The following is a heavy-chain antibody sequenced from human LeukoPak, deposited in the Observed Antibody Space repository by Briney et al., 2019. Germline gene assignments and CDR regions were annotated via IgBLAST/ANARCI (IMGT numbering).Heavy chain of an antibody. Sequence: PSETLSLTCTVSGDSISSSYWSWIRQPPGKGLEWIGYIYYSGSTNYNPSLKSRVTMSVDTSKNQFSLNLSSVTAADTAVYYCARGPYSSRYDYWGQGTVVTVSS. V-gene: IGHV4-59*01. D-gene: IGHD6-13*01. CDR1: GDSISSSY. CDR3: ARGPYSSRYDY. CDR2: IYYSGST. J-gene: IGHJ4*02.